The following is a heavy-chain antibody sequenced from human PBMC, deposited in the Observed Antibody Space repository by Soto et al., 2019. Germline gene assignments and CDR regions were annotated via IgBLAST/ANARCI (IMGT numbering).Heavy chain of an antibody. CDR3: ARRKERSGPHYFDS. CDR2: MNPYTGNT. D-gene: IGHD6-25*01. CDR1: GYTFTSCD. Sequence: ASVKVSCKASGYTFTSCDIHWVRQATGQGLEWVGWMNPYTGNTGYAQKFQGRVTMTRNTSINTAYMELSSLTFEDTAVYYCARRKERSGPHYFDSWGQGALVPVSS. V-gene: IGHV1-8*01. J-gene: IGHJ4*02.